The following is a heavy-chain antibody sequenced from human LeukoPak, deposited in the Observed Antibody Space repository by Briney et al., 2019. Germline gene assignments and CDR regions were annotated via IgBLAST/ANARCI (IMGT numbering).Heavy chain of an antibody. J-gene: IGHJ6*02. CDR2: INPNSGGT. V-gene: IGHV1-2*04. CDR3: ARGNYYDSSGYWPSYYYYGMDV. D-gene: IGHD3-22*01. Sequence: ASVKVSCKASGYTFTGYYMHWVRQAPGQGLEWMGWINPNSGGTNYAQKFQGWVTMTRDTCISTAYMELSRLRSDDTAVYYCARGNYYDSSGYWPSYYYYGMDVWGQGTTVTVSS. CDR1: GYTFTGYY.